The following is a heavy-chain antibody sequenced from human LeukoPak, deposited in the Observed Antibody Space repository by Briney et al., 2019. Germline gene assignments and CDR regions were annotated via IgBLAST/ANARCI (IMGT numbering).Heavy chain of an antibody. J-gene: IGHJ4*02. CDR1: DFTFSSYG. CDR2: IRYDGSNK. D-gene: IGHD6-13*01. Sequence: GGFLRLSCAASDFTFSSYGMHWVRQAPGKGLEWVAFIRYDGSNKYYADSVKGRFTISRDNSKNTLYLQMNSLRAEDTAVYYCAKDFGAAAGIFDYWGQGTLVTVSS. V-gene: IGHV3-30*02. CDR3: AKDFGAAAGIFDY.